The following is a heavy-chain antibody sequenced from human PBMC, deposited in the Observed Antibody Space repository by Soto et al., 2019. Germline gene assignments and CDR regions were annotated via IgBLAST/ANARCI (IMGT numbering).Heavy chain of an antibody. CDR2: ISGSGGST. J-gene: IGHJ4*02. Sequence: GGSLRLSCAASGFTFSSYAMSWVRQAPGKGLEWVSAISGSGGSTYYADSVKGRFTISRDNSKNTLYLQMNSLRAEDTAVYYCAKTPLLEWLSDPFDYWGQGTLVTVSS. CDR1: GFTFSSYA. CDR3: AKTPLLEWLSDPFDY. D-gene: IGHD3-3*01. V-gene: IGHV3-23*01.